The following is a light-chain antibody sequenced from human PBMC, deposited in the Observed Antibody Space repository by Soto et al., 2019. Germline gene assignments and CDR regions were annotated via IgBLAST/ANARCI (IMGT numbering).Light chain of an antibody. CDR3: QQYNNWLWT. CDR1: QSVSSN. J-gene: IGKJ1*01. V-gene: IGKV3-15*01. Sequence: EIVMTQSPATLSVSPGERATLSCSASQSVSSNLAWYQQKPGQAPRLLIYGASTRATGIPARFSGSGSGTEFTLTISSLQSEDFADYYCQQYNNWLWTFGQGTKVEIK. CDR2: GAS.